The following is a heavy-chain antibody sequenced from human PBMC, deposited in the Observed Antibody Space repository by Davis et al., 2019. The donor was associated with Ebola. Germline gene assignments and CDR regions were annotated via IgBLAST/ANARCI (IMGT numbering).Heavy chain of an antibody. CDR1: GFTFDDYA. Sequence: PGGSLRLSCAASGFTFDDYAMHWVRQAPGKGLEWVSGISWNSGSIGYADSVKGRFTISRDNAKNSLYLQMNSLRAEDTALYYCAKASGRGSSWLRANGGFDPWGQGTLVTVSS. D-gene: IGHD6-13*01. CDR2: ISWNSGSI. J-gene: IGHJ5*02. V-gene: IGHV3-9*01. CDR3: AKASGRGSSWLRANGGFDP.